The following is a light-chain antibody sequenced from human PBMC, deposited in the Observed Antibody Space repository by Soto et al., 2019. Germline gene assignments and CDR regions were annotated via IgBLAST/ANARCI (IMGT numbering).Light chain of an antibody. CDR1: QSVNSN. Sequence: EIVMTPSPATPSLSPGERATLSCRASQSVNSNYLAWYQQKPGQAPRLLIYGISKRATDIPDRFSGSGSGTEFTLTISSLQPEDFATYYCQQHGQWPITFGQGTRLEIK. V-gene: IGKV3D-15*01. CDR2: GIS. CDR3: QQHGQWPIT. J-gene: IGKJ5*01.